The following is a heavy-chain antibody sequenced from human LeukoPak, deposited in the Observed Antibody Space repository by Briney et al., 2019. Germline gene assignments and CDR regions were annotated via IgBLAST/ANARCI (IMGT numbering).Heavy chain of an antibody. CDR2: ISGSGGST. J-gene: IGHJ5*02. V-gene: IGHV3-23*01. CDR1: GFTFSSYA. Sequence: GGSLRRSCAASGFTFSSYAMSWVRQAPGKGLEWVSAISGSGGSTYYADSVKGRFTISRDNSKNTLYLQMNSLRAEDTAVYYCAKDSAGSYYNWFDPWGQGTLVTVSS. D-gene: IGHD1-26*01. CDR3: AKDSAGSYYNWFDP.